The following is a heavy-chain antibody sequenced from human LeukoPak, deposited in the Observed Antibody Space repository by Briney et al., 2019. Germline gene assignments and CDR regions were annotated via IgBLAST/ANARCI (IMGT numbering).Heavy chain of an antibody. CDR2: IIPLFGTA. J-gene: IGHJ4*02. CDR3: ASPKDSDASAFDY. V-gene: IGHV1-69*05. Sequence: SVKVSCKTSGGTFSNYALSWVRQAPGQGLECMGRIIPLFGTANYAQKFQGRVTFTTDESTSTAYMELSSLRSDDTAVYYCASPKDSDASAFDYWGQGTLVTVSS. CDR1: GGTFSNYA. D-gene: IGHD3/OR15-3a*01.